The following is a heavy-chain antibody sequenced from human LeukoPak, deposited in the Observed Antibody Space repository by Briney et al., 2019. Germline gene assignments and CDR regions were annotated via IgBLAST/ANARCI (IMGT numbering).Heavy chain of an antibody. Sequence: PGGSLRLSCAASGFTFSSFGMHWVRQASGKGLEWVLGIRGRGRSTYYADFVKGRFTISRDNSKNTLYLQMNSLRAEDTAVYYCAIHPIKQQLVLVDYWGQGTLVTVSS. CDR3: AIHPIKQQLVLVDY. CDR2: IRGRGRST. D-gene: IGHD6-13*01. V-gene: IGHV3-NL1*01. CDR1: GFTFSSFG. J-gene: IGHJ4*02.